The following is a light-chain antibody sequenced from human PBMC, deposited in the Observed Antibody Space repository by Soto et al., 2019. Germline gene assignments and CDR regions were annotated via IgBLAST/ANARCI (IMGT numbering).Light chain of an antibody. CDR3: QQRSNWPPILT. V-gene: IGKV3-11*01. Sequence: EIVLTQSPATLSLSPGERATLSCRASQSVSSYLAWYQQKPGQAPRLLIYDASNRATGIPPRFSGSGSGTAFTLTISSLEPEDFAVYYCQQRSNWPPILTFGGGTKVEIK. CDR2: DAS. CDR1: QSVSSY. J-gene: IGKJ4*01.